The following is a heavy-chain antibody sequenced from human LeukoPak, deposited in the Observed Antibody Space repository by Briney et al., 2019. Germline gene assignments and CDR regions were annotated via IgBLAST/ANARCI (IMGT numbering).Heavy chain of an antibody. Sequence: GGSLRLSCAASGFTFSSYSVNWVRQAPGKGLEWVSFIYSGGSTYYADSVKGRFTISRDNSKNTLYLQMNSLRAEDTAVYYCAKKTLSRYYFDYWGQGTLVTASS. CDR3: AKKTLSRYYFDY. CDR1: GFTFSSYS. V-gene: IGHV3-53*01. J-gene: IGHJ4*02. CDR2: IYSGGST.